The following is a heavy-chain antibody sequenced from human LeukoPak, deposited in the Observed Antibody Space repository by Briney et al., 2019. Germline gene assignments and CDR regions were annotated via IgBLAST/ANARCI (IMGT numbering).Heavy chain of an antibody. V-gene: IGHV3-7*01. Sequence: GGSLRLSCAASGFTSSINWMSWVRQAPGKGLEWVASIKQDGSVKYYVDSVKGRFTISRDNAKNSLYLQMNSVRAEDTAVYYCARTFVGYCSASTCYYFDYWGQGTLVTVSS. D-gene: IGHD2-15*01. CDR1: GFTSSINW. CDR2: IKQDGSVK. J-gene: IGHJ4*02. CDR3: ARTFVGYCSASTCYYFDY.